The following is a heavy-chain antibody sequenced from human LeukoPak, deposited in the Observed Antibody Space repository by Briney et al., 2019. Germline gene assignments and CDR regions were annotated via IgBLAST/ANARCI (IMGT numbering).Heavy chain of an antibody. D-gene: IGHD4-17*01. CDR2: INHSGST. J-gene: IGHJ4*02. V-gene: IGHV4-34*01. CDR3: ARIAYDYGDYGGHY. CDR1: GGSFSGYY. Sequence: SETLSLTCAVYGGSFSGYYWSWIRQPPGKGLEWIGEINHSGSTNYNPSLKSRVTISVDTSKNQFSLKLSFVTAAGTAVYYCARIAYDYGDYGGHYWGQGTLVTVSS.